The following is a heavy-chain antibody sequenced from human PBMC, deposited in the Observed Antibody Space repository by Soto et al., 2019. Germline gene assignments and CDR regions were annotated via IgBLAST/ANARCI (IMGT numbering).Heavy chain of an antibody. CDR1: GGSISSSSYY. D-gene: IGHD6-6*01. V-gene: IGHV4-39*01. Sequence: PSETQSLTCTVSGGSISSSSYYWGWIRQPPGKGLEWIGSIYYSGSTYYNPSLKSRVTISVDTSKNQFSLKLSSVTAADTAVYYCARRKSIAARPSWFDPWGQGTLVTVSS. CDR2: IYYSGST. J-gene: IGHJ5*02. CDR3: ARRKSIAARPSWFDP.